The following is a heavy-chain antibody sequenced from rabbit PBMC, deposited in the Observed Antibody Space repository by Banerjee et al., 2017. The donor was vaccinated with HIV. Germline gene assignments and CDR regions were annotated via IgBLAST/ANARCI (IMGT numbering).Heavy chain of an antibody. CDR1: GFSFSGSYW. Sequence: QSLEESGGDLVKPGASLTLTCTASGFSFSGSYWMCWVRQAPGKGPEWIGCIYAGSSGSTYYASWAKGRFTISKTSSTTVTLQMTSLTAADTATYFCARGLLIGDLWGPGTLVTVS. D-gene: IGHD4-2*01. V-gene: IGHV1S40*01. J-gene: IGHJ6*01. CDR2: IYAGSSGST. CDR3: ARGLLIGDL.